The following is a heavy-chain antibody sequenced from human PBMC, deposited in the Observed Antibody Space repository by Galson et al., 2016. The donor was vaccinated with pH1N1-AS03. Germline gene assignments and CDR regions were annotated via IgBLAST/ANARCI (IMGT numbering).Heavy chain of an antibody. D-gene: IGHD6-13*01. CDR2: ISPYNGNT. Sequence: SVKVSCKASGYTFTSFGISWVRQAPGQGLEWMGWISPYNGNTHYVQNLQGRVTMTADTSTSTAYMELRSLGSDDTAVYYCAITLGVDAFDIWGQGTMVTVSS. CDR1: GYTFTSFG. V-gene: IGHV1-18*01. J-gene: IGHJ3*02. CDR3: AITLGVDAFDI.